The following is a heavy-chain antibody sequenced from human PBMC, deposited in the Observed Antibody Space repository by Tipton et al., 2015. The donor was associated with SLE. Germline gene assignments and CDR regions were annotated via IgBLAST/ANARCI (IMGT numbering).Heavy chain of an antibody. J-gene: IGHJ4*02. V-gene: IGHV4-39*07. D-gene: IGHD3-22*01. CDR2: IYYSGNT. Sequence: TLSLTCTVSRGFSSSGGYYWSWIRQPPGKGLEWIGSIYYSGNTYYNPSLRSRITISVDTSKNQFSLKLSSVTAADTAVYYCARDEYRYDGTGYHLLGHFDYWGQGTLVTVSS. CDR3: ARDEYRYDGTGYHLLGHFDY. CDR1: RGFSSSGGYY.